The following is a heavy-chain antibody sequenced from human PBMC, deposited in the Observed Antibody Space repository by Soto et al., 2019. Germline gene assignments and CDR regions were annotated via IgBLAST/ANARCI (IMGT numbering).Heavy chain of an antibody. CDR2: ISSRGGRT. CDR1: GLNISRYA. J-gene: IGHJ3*01. V-gene: IGHV3-64D*06. CDR3: AKERSVTNSGYDAFVV. Sequence: GGSVRLSCVVSGLNISRYAMEWVRQGPGKGLQYVSAISSRGGRTYYADSVKGRFTISGDNSESTLYLQMGSLIPEDTAVYYCAKERSVTNSGYDAFVVGRQGTMDTVSS. D-gene: IGHD1-1*01.